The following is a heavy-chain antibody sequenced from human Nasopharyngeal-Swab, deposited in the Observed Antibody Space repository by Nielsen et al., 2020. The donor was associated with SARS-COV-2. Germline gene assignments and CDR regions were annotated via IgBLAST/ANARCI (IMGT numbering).Heavy chain of an antibody. CDR3: ARVARSSGDY. D-gene: IGHD3-10*01. CDR1: GFTFTSSA. J-gene: IGHJ4*02. CDR2: IVVGSGNT. V-gene: IGHV1-58*01. Sequence: SVKVSCKASGFTFTSSAVQWVRQARGQRLEWIGWIVVGSGNTKYSQKFQGRVTITRDTSASTAYMELSSLRSEDTAVYYCARVARSSGDYWGQGTLVTVSS.